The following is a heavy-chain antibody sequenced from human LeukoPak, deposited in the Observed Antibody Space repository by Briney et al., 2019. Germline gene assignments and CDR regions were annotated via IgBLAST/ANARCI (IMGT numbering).Heavy chain of an antibody. V-gene: IGHV1-2*02. CDR3: ARERPGSGSYGFDP. CDR1: GYTFIDYY. CDR2: INPKSGGT. Sequence: ASVKVSCKASGYTFIDYYIHWVRQAPGQGLEWMGWINPKSGGTKYAQKFQGRFTMTRDTSISTVYMELSSLRSEDTAVYYCARERPGSGSYGFDPWGQGTLVTVSS. J-gene: IGHJ5*02. D-gene: IGHD3-10*01.